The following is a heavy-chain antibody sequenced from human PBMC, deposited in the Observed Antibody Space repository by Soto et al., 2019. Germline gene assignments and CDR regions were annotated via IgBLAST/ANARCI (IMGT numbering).Heavy chain of an antibody. Sequence: PGGSLRLSCAASGFTFSSYAMHWVRQAPGKGLEWVAVISYDGSNKYYADSVKGRFTISRDNSKNTLYLQMNSLRAEDTAVYYCARVKGQLVFDYWGQGTPVTVSS. CDR3: ARVKGQLVFDY. D-gene: IGHD6-6*01. CDR2: ISYDGSNK. CDR1: GFTFSSYA. V-gene: IGHV3-30-3*01. J-gene: IGHJ4*02.